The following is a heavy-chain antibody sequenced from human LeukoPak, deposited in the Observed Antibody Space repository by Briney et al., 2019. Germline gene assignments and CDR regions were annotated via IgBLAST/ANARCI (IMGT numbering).Heavy chain of an antibody. CDR1: GGSFSGYY. J-gene: IGHJ3*02. V-gene: IGHV4-34*01. Sequence: SETLSLTCAVYGGSFSGYYWSWIRQPPGKGLEWIGEINHSGSTNYNPSLKSRVTISVDTSKNQFSLKLSSVTAADTAVYYCARELSTPGDYDAFDIWGQGTMVTVSS. CDR3: ARELSTPGDYDAFDI. D-gene: IGHD4/OR15-4a*01. CDR2: INHSGST.